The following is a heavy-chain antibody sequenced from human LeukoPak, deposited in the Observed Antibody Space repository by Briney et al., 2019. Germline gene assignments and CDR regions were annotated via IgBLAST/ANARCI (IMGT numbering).Heavy chain of an antibody. CDR3: AKDPSSGWYFGSFDY. V-gene: IGHV3-48*01. CDR1: GFTFSDYS. Sequence: GGSLRLSCAASGFTFSDYSMNWVRQAPGKGLEWVSYISSSSSTIYYADSVKGRFTISRDNSKNTLYLQMNSLRAEDTAVYYCAKDPSSGWYFGSFDYWGQGTLVTVSS. D-gene: IGHD6-19*01. J-gene: IGHJ4*02. CDR2: ISSSSSTI.